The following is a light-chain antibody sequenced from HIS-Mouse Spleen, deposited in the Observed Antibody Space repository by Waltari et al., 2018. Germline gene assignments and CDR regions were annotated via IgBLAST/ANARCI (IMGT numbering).Light chain of an antibody. V-gene: IGLV2-23*01. CDR2: EGS. Sequence: QSALTQPASVSGSPGQSITISCTGTSSDVGHYNLVSWYQQHTGKAPKLMIYEGSKRPSGVSNRFSGSKSGNTASLTISGLQAEDEADYYCCSYAGSSTYVFGTGTKVTVL. CDR3: CSYAGSSTYV. J-gene: IGLJ1*01. CDR1: SSDVGHYNL.